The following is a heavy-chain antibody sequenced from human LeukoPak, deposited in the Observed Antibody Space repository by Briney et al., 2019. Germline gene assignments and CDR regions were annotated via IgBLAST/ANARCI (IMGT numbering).Heavy chain of an antibody. D-gene: IGHD3-10*01. CDR3: ARGLSTWFGESTYDC. Sequence: PGGSQRLSCAASGFTFNNFWMSWVRQAPGKGLEWVANIKEDGSEKYYVDSVKGRFTISRDNAKKSLYLQMNSLRAEDTAVYYCARGLSTWFGESTYDCWGQGTLVTVSS. CDR2: IKEDGSEK. V-gene: IGHV3-7*01. CDR1: GFTFNNFW. J-gene: IGHJ4*02.